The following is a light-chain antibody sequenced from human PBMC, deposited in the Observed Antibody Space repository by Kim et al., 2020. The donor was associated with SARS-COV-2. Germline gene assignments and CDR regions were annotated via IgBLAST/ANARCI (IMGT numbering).Light chain of an antibody. J-gene: IGKJ4*01. Sequence: ASVGDRGTVTCRASQGISKDLVWYQQKPGKAPKRLMYAASSLQSGVPSRFSGSGFGTEFTLTISSLQPEDFATYYCLQHNTYPLTFGGGTKVEIK. CDR3: LQHNTYPLT. V-gene: IGKV1-17*01. CDR2: AAS. CDR1: QGISKD.